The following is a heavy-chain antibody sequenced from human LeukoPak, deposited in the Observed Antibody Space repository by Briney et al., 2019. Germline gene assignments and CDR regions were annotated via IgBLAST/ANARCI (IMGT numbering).Heavy chain of an antibody. V-gene: IGHV4-4*07. CDR3: ARGSRWFDP. J-gene: IGHJ5*02. Sequence: SQTLSLTCTVSGVSMNYYFWNWIRQPAGEGLQWIGRIHSSGTTNYNPSLKSRVTMSVDTSKNQFSLKLTSVTAADTAVYYCARGSRWFDPWGQGTLVTVSS. CDR2: IHSSGTT. CDR1: GVSMNYYF.